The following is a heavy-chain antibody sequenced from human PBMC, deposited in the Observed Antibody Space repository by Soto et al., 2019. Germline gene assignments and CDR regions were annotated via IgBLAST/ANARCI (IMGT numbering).Heavy chain of an antibody. CDR3: AREFGLNFDY. CDR2: IWYDGSNK. D-gene: IGHD3-10*01. Sequence: QVQLVESGGGVVQPGRSLRLSCAASGFTFSTYGMHWVRQAPGKGLEWVAVIWYDGSNKYYADSVKGRFTISRDNSKNTLYLQMNSLRAEDTAVYYWAREFGLNFDYWGQGTQVTVSS. J-gene: IGHJ4*02. V-gene: IGHV3-33*01. CDR1: GFTFSTYG.